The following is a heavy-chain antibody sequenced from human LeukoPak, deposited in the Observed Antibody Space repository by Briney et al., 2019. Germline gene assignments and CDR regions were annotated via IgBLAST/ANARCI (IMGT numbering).Heavy chain of an antibody. D-gene: IGHD6-13*01. V-gene: IGHV5-51*01. CDR1: GYSFTNQW. J-gene: IGHJ5*02. CDR3: ARGGSSWPFDP. CDR2: IYPADSDT. Sequence: GESLKISCKGSGYSFTNQWIGWVRQMPGKGLEWMGIIYPADSDTRYRPSFQGQVTISVDKSISTAYLQWSSLKASDTAMYYCARGGSSWPFDPWGQGTLVTVSS.